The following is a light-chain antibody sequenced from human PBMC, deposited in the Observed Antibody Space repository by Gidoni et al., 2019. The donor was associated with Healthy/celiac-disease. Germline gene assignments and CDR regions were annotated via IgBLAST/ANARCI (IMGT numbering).Light chain of an antibody. CDR2: SNN. V-gene: IGLV1-44*01. Sequence: QSVLTQPPSASGTPGQRATISCSGSSSTIGSTTVNWYQQLPGTAPKLLIHSNNQRPSGVPDRFSGSKSGTAASLAICGRQSDDEADYYCAAWDDSLNGPVFGGGTKLTVL. J-gene: IGLJ2*01. CDR1: SSTIGSTT. CDR3: AAWDDSLNGPV.